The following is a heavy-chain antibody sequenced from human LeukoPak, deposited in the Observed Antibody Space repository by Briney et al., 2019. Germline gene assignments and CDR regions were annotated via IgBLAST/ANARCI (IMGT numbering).Heavy chain of an antibody. J-gene: IGHJ2*01. Sequence: NPSETLSLTCAVYGGSFSGYYWSWIRQPPGKGLEWIGEINHSGSTNYNPSLKSRVTISVDTSKHQFALKQSSVTAADTAVYYCARRLDLWGRGTLVTVSS. CDR1: GGSFSGYY. CDR3: ARRLDL. CDR2: INHSGST. V-gene: IGHV4-34*01.